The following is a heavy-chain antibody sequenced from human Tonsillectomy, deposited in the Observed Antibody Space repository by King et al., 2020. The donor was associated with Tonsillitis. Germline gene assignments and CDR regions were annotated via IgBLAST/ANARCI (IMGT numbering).Heavy chain of an antibody. Sequence: QLVQSGGGLVKPGGSLRLSCAASGFTFSNAWMSWVRQAPGKGLEWVGRIKSKTDGGTTDYAAPVKGRLTISRDDSKNTLYLQMNSLKTEDTAVYYCTTPAQPSWYDAFDIWGQGTMVTVSS. CDR2: IKSKTDGGTT. CDR1: GFTFSNAW. CDR3: TTPAQPSWYDAFDI. J-gene: IGHJ3*02. V-gene: IGHV3-15*01. D-gene: IGHD6-13*01.